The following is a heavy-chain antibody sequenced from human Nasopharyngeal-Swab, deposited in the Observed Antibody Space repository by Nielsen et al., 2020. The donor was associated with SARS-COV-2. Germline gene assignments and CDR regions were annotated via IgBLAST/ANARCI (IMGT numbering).Heavy chain of an antibody. CDR1: GFIFKNYA. Sequence: GESLKISCSASGFIFKNYAMNWVRQAPGRGLEWVSAISGADDSTKYADSVKGRFTISRGNSKNTLDLQMNSLRAEDTAMYYCAKDHGYYYGMDDWGQGTTVTVSS. CDR2: ISGADDST. CDR3: AKDHGYYYGMDD. J-gene: IGHJ6*02. V-gene: IGHV3-23*01.